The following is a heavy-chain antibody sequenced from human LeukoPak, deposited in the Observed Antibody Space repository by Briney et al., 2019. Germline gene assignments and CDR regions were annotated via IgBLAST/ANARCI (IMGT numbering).Heavy chain of an antibody. CDR3: ARDRPDIVVVPAATDAFDI. J-gene: IGHJ3*02. D-gene: IGHD2-2*01. CDR2: IYYSGST. Sequence: SETLSLTCTVSGGSISSYYWSWIRQPPGKGLEWIGYIYYSGSTNYNPSLKSRVTISVDTSKNQFSLKLSSVTAADTAVYYRARDRPDIVVVPAATDAFDIWGQGTMVTVSS. V-gene: IGHV4-59*01. CDR1: GGSISSYY.